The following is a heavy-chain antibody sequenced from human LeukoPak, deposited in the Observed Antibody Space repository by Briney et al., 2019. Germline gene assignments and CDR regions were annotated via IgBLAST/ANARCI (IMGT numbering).Heavy chain of an antibody. Sequence: SETLSLTCGVFGVSINDYYWSWIRHSPGKGLEWIGEISHTEGTRYNPSLESRVTMSFGASENQMSMKLIYVTAEDTAVYYCARIRCGHSGSVCYNHWGRGTLVTVSS. CDR3: ARIRCGHSGSVCYNH. CDR1: GVSINDYY. CDR2: ISHTEGT. D-gene: IGHD2-21*01. J-gene: IGHJ2*01. V-gene: IGHV4-34*01.